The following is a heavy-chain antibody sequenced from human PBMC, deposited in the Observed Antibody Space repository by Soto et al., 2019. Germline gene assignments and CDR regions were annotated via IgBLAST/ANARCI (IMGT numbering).Heavy chain of an antibody. CDR1: GGSISSYY. J-gene: IGHJ6*02. D-gene: IGHD3-16*01. CDR3: AREGDGMDV. V-gene: IGHV4-59*01. Sequence: QVQLQGSGPGLVKPSETLSLTCTVSGGSISSYYWSWIRQPPGKGLEWIGYIYYSGSTNYNPSLKSRVTISVDTSKNQFSLKLSSVTAADTAVYYCAREGDGMDVWGQGTTVTVSS. CDR2: IYYSGST.